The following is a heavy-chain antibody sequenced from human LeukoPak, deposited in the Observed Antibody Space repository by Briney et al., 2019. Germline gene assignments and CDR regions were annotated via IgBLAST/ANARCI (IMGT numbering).Heavy chain of an antibody. J-gene: IGHJ4*02. D-gene: IGHD3-22*01. V-gene: IGHV4-39*07. CDR3: ARDFGYPSGLRPFDY. CDR1: AGSISSNSYY. Sequence: SETLSLTCTVSAGSISSNSYYWGWIRQPPGKGLQWIGSIYYSGSTYYNPSLKSRVTMSVDTSKNQFSLKLSSVTAADTAVYYCARDFGYPSGLRPFDYWGQGTLVTVSS. CDR2: IYYSGST.